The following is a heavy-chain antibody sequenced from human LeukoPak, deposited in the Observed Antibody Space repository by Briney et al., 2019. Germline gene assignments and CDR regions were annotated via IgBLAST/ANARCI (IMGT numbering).Heavy chain of an antibody. J-gene: IGHJ4*02. Sequence: GGSLRLSCAASGFTFSSYAISWVRQAPGKGLEWVSAVSKSGDSTYYADSVKGRFTISRDNSKNTISLQMNSPRVEDTAVYYCAKLSGGTGCFFDYWGQGTLVPVSS. V-gene: IGHV3-23*01. CDR1: GFTFSSYA. D-gene: IGHD5-12*01. CDR2: VSKSGDST. CDR3: AKLSGGTGCFFDY.